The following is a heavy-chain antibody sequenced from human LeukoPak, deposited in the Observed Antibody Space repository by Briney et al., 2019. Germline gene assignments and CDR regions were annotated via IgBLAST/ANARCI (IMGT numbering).Heavy chain of an antibody. D-gene: IGHD1-26*01. CDR3: ARDLRAVGKGYYYYGMDV. CDR1: GGSIRSSYYY. Sequence: SETLSLTCTVSGGSIRSSYYYWSWIRQPPGKGLEWIGYIYYSGSTNYNPSLKSRVTISVDTSKNQFSLKLSSVTAADTAVYYCARDLRAVGKGYYYYGMDVWGQGTTVTVSS. CDR2: IYYSGST. V-gene: IGHV4-61*01. J-gene: IGHJ6*02.